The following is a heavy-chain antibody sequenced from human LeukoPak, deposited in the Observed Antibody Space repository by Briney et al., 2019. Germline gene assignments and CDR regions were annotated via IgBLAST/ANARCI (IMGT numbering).Heavy chain of an antibody. CDR1: GFTFSSYG. V-gene: IGHV3-30*18. J-gene: IGHJ4*02. CDR2: ISYDGSNK. Sequence: PGRSLRLSCAASGFTFSSYGMHWVRQAPGKGLEWVAVISYDGSNKCYADSVKGRFTISRDNSKNTLYLQMNSLRAEDTAVYYCAKDNSGGVVTATPDYWGQGTLVTVSS. D-gene: IGHD2-21*02. CDR3: AKDNSGGVVTATPDY.